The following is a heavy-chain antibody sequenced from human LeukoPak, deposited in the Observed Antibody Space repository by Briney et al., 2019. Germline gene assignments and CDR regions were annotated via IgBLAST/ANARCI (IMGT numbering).Heavy chain of an antibody. J-gene: IGHJ4*02. CDR2: ISWNSGSI. D-gene: IGHD1/OR15-1a*01. CDR3: AKANKGGFDY. Sequence: PGGSLRLSCAASGSTFSSYAMHWVRQAPGKGLEWVSGISWNSGSIGYADSVKGRFTISRDNAKNSLYLQMNSLRAEDTALYYCAKANKGGFDYWGQGTLVTVSS. V-gene: IGHV3-9*01. CDR1: GSTFSSYA.